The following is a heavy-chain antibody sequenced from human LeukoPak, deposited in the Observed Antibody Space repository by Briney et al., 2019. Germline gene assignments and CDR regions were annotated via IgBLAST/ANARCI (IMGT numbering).Heavy chain of an antibody. CDR1: GYTFTAYY. D-gene: IGHD3-22*01. V-gene: IGHV1-2*02. CDR3: ARGEEKAYYYESSGYLGDY. CDR2: INPNSGGT. Sequence: ASVTVSCTASGYTFTAYYMHWVRQAPGQGLEWMGWINPNSGGTNNAQRFQGRVTMTRDTSISTAYMELNRLRSDDTAVYYCARGEEKAYYYESSGYLGDYWGQGTLVTVSS. J-gene: IGHJ4*02.